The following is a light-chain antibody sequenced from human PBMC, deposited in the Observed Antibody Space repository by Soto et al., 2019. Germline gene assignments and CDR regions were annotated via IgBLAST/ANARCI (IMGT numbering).Light chain of an antibody. J-gene: IGKJ2*01. CDR2: DAS. CDR3: QQRSDWPT. Sequence: EIVLTQSPVTLSLSPGERATLSCWASQSVNIYLAWYQQKPGQPPRLLIYDASSRAIGIPARFSGSGSGTDFTLTISSLEPVDSAIYYCQQRSDWPTFGQGTKVDIK. CDR1: QSVNIY. V-gene: IGKV3-11*01.